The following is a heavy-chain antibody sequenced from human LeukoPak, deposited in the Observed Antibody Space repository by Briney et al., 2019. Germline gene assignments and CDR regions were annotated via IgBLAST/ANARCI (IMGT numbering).Heavy chain of an antibody. Sequence: KPSQTLSLTCAISGDSVSSISAAWIWIRQSPSRGLEWLGRIFYTSDWYHDYAVSLKSRISITADPSKNQFSLHLTSVTPDDTAVYYCARMKWLVPPYALDFWGQETMVAVSS. J-gene: IGHJ3*01. CDR1: GDSVSSISAA. D-gene: IGHD6-19*01. CDR2: IFYTSDWYH. V-gene: IGHV6-1*01. CDR3: ARMKWLVPPYALDF.